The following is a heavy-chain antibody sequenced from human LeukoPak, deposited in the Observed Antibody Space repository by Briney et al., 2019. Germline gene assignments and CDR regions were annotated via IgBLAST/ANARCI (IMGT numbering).Heavy chain of an antibody. D-gene: IGHD3-16*01. V-gene: IGHV3-15*01. CDR1: GFTFSNAW. CDR3: TTAPAAYTFDS. Sequence: PGGSLRLSCAASGFTFSNAWMSWVRQAPGKGLGWIGRIKSITDGGTTVYAAPVKDRFTISGDDSKNTLYLQMNSLKTEDTAVYYCTTAPAAYTFDSWGQGTLVTVSS. CDR2: IKSITDGGTT. J-gene: IGHJ4*02.